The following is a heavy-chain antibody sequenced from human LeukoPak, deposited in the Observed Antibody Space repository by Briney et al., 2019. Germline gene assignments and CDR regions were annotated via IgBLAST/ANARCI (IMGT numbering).Heavy chain of an antibody. CDR2: IIPIFGTA. D-gene: IGHD6-6*01. Sequence: SVKVSCKASGGTFSSYAISWVRQAPGQGLEWMGGIIPIFGTASYVQKFQGRVTITADESTSTAYMELSSLRSEDTAVYYCAIAGQQLAPYYYYGMDVWGQGTTVTVSS. CDR3: AIAGQQLAPYYYYGMDV. CDR1: GGTFSSYA. J-gene: IGHJ6*02. V-gene: IGHV1-69*13.